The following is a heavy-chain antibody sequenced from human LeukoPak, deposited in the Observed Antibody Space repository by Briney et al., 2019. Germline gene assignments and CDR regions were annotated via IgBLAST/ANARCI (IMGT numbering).Heavy chain of an antibody. J-gene: IGHJ6*02. CDR3: AMGGGLDV. CDR2: INHNGNVN. Sequence: GGYLRLYCAASGFTFSSYWMNWARQAPGKGLEWVASINHNGNVNYYVDSVKGRFTISRDNAKNSLYLQMSNLRAEDTAVYFCAMGGGLDVWGQGATVTVSS. CDR1: GFTFSSYW. V-gene: IGHV3-7*03. D-gene: IGHD3-16*01.